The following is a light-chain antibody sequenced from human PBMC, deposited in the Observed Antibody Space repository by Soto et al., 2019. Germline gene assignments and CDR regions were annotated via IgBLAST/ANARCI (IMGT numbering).Light chain of an antibody. CDR3: QQYYGTPLT. Sequence: DIVMTQSPDSLAVSLGERATINCKSSQSVLYSSNNKNYLAWYQQKPGQPPKLLIYWASTRESGVPDRFSGSGSGPDFTLTIGSLQTEDVAVYYCQQYYGTPLTFGQGTKLEIK. V-gene: IGKV4-1*01. CDR1: QSVLYSSNNKNY. CDR2: WAS. J-gene: IGKJ2*01.